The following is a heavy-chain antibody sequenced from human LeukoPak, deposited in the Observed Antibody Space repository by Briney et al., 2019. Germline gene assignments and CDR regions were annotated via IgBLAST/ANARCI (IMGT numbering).Heavy chain of an antibody. J-gene: IGHJ4*02. CDR2: IDHSGST. V-gene: IGHV4-38-2*02. CDR1: GYSIGSGYY. CDR3: ARDQWLVLSH. D-gene: IGHD6-19*01. Sequence: SETLSLTCTVSGYSIGSGYYWGWIRQPPGKGLEWTGSIDHSGSTYYNPSLKSRITISVDTSKNQFSLQLNSVTPEDTAVYYCARDQWLVLSHWGQGTLVTVSS.